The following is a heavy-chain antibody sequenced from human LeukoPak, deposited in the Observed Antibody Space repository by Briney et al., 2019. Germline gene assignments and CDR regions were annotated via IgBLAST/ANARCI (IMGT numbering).Heavy chain of an antibody. CDR3: ASGSATVHDY. CDR2: IYSGGST. CDR1: GFTFSSNY. J-gene: IGHJ4*02. D-gene: IGHD3-10*01. V-gene: IGHV3-53*01. Sequence: PGGSLRLSCAASGFTFSSNYMSGGRQAPGKGVEWVSVIYSGGSTYYADSVKGRFTISRDNSKNTLYLQMNSLRAEDTAVYYCASGSATVHDYWGQGTLVTVSS.